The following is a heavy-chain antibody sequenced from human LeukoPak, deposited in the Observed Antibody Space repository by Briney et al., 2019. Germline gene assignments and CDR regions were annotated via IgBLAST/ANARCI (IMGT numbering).Heavy chain of an antibody. D-gene: IGHD1-1*01. Sequence: GGSLRLSCAASGFTFSSYWMSWVRQAPGKGLEWVANIQQDGSEKYYVDSVKGRFTISRDNGKNSLDLQMNSLRAEDTAVFYCARVVGTAIDYWGQGTLVTVSS. J-gene: IGHJ4*02. CDR3: ARVVGTAIDY. CDR2: IQQDGSEK. V-gene: IGHV3-7*01. CDR1: GFTFSSYW.